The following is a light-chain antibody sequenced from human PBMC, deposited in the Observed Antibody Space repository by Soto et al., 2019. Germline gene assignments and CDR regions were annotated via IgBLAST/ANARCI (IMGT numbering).Light chain of an antibody. CDR3: QQYNNWPPT. CDR2: SAS. Sequence: ETVLTQSPATLSVSPGERATLSCRPSQSVGSNLAWYQQKPGQAPRLLIYSASTRATGFPARFSGSGSGTEFTLTISSLQSEDFAVYYCQQYNNWPPTFGQGTKVDIK. CDR1: QSVGSN. V-gene: IGKV3-15*01. J-gene: IGKJ1*01.